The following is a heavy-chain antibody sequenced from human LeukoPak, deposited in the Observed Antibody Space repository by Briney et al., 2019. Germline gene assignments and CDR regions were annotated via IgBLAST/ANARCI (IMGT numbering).Heavy chain of an antibody. D-gene: IGHD5-24*01. CDR1: GFTFSNYG. J-gene: IGHJ4*02. Sequence: GRSLRLSCAASGFTFSNYGMHWVRQAPGKGLEWVAVISYDGNIKYYADSVKGRFTISRDNSKNTLYLQMNSLRTEDTAVYYCAKELVDGYVFDYWGQGTLVTVSS. CDR2: ISYDGNIK. V-gene: IGHV3-30*18. CDR3: AKELVDGYVFDY.